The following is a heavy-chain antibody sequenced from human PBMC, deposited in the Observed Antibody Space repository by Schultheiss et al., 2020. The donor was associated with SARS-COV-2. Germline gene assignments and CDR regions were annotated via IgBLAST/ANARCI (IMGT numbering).Heavy chain of an antibody. CDR2: MYRGGST. CDR3: ARADYYGSGIGYFDY. J-gene: IGHJ4*02. CDR1: GFTVSSNY. V-gene: IGHV3-66*01. Sequence: GESLKISCAASGFTVSSNYMSWVRQAPGKGLEWVSVMYRGGSTYYADSVKGRFTISRDDSKNTVYLQMSSLRAEDTAVYCCARADYYGSGIGYFDYWGQGTLVTVSS. D-gene: IGHD3-10*01.